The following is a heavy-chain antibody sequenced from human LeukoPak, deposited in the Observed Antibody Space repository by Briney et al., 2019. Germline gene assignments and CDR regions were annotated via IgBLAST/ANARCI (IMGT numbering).Heavy chain of an antibody. Sequence: PGGSLRLSCAASGFTFCSYEMNWVRQAPGKGLEWVSYISSSGSTIYYADSVKGRFTISRDNAKNSLYLQMNSLRAEDTAVYYCARDWRAYSGYDEYYFDYRGQGTLVTVSS. CDR3: ARDWRAYSGYDEYYFDY. V-gene: IGHV3-48*03. CDR1: GFTFCSYE. CDR2: ISSSGSTI. D-gene: IGHD5-12*01. J-gene: IGHJ4*02.